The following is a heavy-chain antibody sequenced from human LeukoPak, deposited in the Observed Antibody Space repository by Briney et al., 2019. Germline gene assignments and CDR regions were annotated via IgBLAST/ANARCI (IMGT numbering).Heavy chain of an antibody. CDR3: AKERGGEFDY. CDR2: ITGSGGST. CDR1: GFTFSSYG. D-gene: IGHD2-21*01. Sequence: GGSLRLSCAASGFTFSSYGMSWVRQAPGKGLEWVSAITGSGGSTYYADSVKGRFTISRDNSKKTLYLQMNSLRAEDTAVYYCAKERGGEFDYWGQGTLLTVSS. J-gene: IGHJ4*02. V-gene: IGHV3-23*01.